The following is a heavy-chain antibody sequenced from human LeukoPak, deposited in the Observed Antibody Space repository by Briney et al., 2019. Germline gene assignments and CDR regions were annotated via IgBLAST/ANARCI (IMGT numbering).Heavy chain of an antibody. D-gene: IGHD3-22*01. J-gene: IGHJ5*02. CDR1: GFTFGDYA. V-gene: IGHV3-49*04. Sequence: PGGSLRLSCTASGFTFGDYAMSWVRQAPGKGLEWVGFIRSKAYGGTTESAASVKGRFTISRDDSKSIAYLQMTVLKTADTAVYYCTRVRYYYDSTGTNWFDPWGQGTLVTVSS. CDR2: IRSKAYGGTT. CDR3: TRVRYYYDSTGTNWFDP.